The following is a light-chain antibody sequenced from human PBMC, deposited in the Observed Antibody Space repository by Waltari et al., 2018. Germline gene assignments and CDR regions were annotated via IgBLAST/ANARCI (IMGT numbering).Light chain of an antibody. CDR3: MIWHSSAWV. V-gene: IGLV5-45*03. CDR1: SGINVGTYR. CDR2: YKSDSDK. J-gene: IGLJ3*02. Sequence: QAVLTQPSSLSASPGASASLTCTLRSGINVGTYRQYWYQQKPGIPPQYLLRYKSDSDKQQGSGVPSRFSGSKDASANAGILLISGLQSEDEADYYCMIWHSSAWVFGGGTKLTVL.